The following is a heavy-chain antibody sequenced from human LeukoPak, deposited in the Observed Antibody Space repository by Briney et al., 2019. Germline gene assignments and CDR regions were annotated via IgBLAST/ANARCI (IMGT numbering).Heavy chain of an antibody. V-gene: IGHV1-69*13. CDR3: ARVGGYCSSTSCLGEDY. CDR2: IIPIFGTA. CDR1: GGTFSSYA. D-gene: IGHD2-2*01. Sequence: RASVKVSCKASGGTFSSYAISWVRQAPGQGLEWMGGIIPIFGTANYAQKFQGRVTITADESTSTAYMELSSLRSEDTAVYYCARVGGYCSSTSCLGEDYWGQGTLVTVSS. J-gene: IGHJ4*02.